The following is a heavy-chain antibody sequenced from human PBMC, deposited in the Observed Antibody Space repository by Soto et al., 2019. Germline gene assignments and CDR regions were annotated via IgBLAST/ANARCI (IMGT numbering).Heavy chain of an antibody. J-gene: IGHJ4*02. D-gene: IGHD5-12*01. CDR2: IYHSGST. CDR1: GGSISSGGYS. Sequence: SETLSLTCAVSGGSISSGGYSWSWIRQPPGKGLEWIGYIYHSGSTYYNPSLKSRVTISVDRSKNQFSLKLSSVTAADTAVYYCTRVGDGYNQSLRPLYYFDYWGQGTLVTVSS. V-gene: IGHV4-30-2*01. CDR3: TRVGDGYNQSLRPLYYFDY.